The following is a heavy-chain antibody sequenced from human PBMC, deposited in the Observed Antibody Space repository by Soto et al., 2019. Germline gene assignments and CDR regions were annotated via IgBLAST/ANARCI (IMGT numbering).Heavy chain of an antibody. J-gene: IGHJ4*02. Sequence: LETLSLTCTFSGCSGSSGSYYLSWIRQPPGKGLEWIGYIYYSGSTNYNPSLKSRVTISVDTSNNQFSLKLSSVSAADTAVYYCARGPSGDKVDYWGQGTLVTVSS. CDR1: GCSGSSGSYY. CDR2: IYYSGST. D-gene: IGHD7-27*01. CDR3: ARGPSGDKVDY. V-gene: IGHV4-61*01.